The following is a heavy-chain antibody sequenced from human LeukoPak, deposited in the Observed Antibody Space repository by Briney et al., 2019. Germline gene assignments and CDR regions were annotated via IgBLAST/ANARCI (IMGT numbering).Heavy chain of an antibody. J-gene: IGHJ4*02. Sequence: LSLTCTVSGGSISSSSYYWGWIRQAPGKGLEWVSYISSSGSTIYYADSVKGRFTISRDNAKNSLYLQMNSLRAEDTAVYYCARDRGYYGSGSYIAFDYWGQGTLVTVSS. CDR3: ARDRGYYGSGSYIAFDY. CDR1: GGSISSSSYY. CDR2: ISSSGSTI. D-gene: IGHD3-10*01. V-gene: IGHV3-11*04.